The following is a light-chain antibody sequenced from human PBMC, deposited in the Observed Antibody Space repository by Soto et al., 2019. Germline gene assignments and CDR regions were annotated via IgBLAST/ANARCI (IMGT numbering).Light chain of an antibody. CDR2: DVS. J-gene: IGLJ2*01. V-gene: IGLV2-14*01. CDR3: SSYTSSSTLL. Sequence: QSVLTQPASGSGSPGQSITFSCTGTSNDIGGYNYVSWYQQHPGKAPKLMIFDVSNRPSGVSYRFSGSKSGNTASLTISGLQAEDEADYYCSSYTSSSTLLFGGGTKLTVL. CDR1: SNDIGGYNY.